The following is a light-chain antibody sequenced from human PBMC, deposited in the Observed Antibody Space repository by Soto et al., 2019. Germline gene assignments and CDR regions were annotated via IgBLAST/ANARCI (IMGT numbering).Light chain of an antibody. CDR2: AAS. J-gene: IGKJ1*01. V-gene: IGKV1-39*01. Sequence: DIQMTQSPPSLSASVGDRVTITCRASQSFTSYFNWYQHKPGKAPTLLIYAASRLKTGVPSRFSGSESGTDFNLTISSLQPEDFATYYCQQSYSIPHTFGQGTKVEIK. CDR3: QQSYSIPHT. CDR1: QSFTSY.